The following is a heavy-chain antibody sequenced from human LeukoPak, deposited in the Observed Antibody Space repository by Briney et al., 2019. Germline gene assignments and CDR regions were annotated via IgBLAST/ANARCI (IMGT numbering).Heavy chain of an antibody. Sequence: GGSLRLSCAASGFTYSDYWMSWVRQAPGKGLEWVANIKGDGSEKYYVDSVKGRFTISRDNAKNSLYLQMNSLRAEDTAVYYCARERLNDNWFDPWGQGTLVTVSS. V-gene: IGHV3-7*01. CDR1: GFTYSDYW. J-gene: IGHJ5*02. D-gene: IGHD1-1*01. CDR3: ARERLNDNWFDP. CDR2: IKGDGSEK.